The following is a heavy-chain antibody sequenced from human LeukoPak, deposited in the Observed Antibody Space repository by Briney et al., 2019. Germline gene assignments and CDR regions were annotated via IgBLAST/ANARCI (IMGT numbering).Heavy chain of an antibody. CDR1: GGTFSSYA. V-gene: IGHV1-69*04. J-gene: IGHJ4*02. Sequence: SVKVSCKASGGTFSSYAISWVRQAPGQGLEWMGRIIPILGIANYAQKFQGRVTITADKFTSTAYMELSSLRSEDTAVYYCASPEGGYYGSGSYYYWGQGTLVTVSS. CDR3: ASPEGGYYGSGSYYY. D-gene: IGHD3-10*01. CDR2: IIPILGIA.